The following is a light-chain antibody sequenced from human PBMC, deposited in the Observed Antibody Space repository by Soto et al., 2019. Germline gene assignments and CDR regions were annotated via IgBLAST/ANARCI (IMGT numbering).Light chain of an antibody. CDR1: SSDVGGYNY. CDR3: SSYTTTSPYV. V-gene: IGLV2-14*01. J-gene: IGLJ1*01. CDR2: DVS. Sequence: QSALTQPASVSGSPGQSITISCTGTSSDVGGYNYVSWYQQHPGKAPKLMLSDVSNRPSGVSNRFSGSKSGNTASLTISGLQTGDEADYYCSSYTTTSPYVFGTGTKGTVL.